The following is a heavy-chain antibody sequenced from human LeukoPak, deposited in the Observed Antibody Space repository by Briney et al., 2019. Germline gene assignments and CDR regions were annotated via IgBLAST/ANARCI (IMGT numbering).Heavy chain of an antibody. Sequence: PSETLSLTCTVSGGSIGSSSYYWGWIRQPPGKGLEWIGSIYYSGSTYYNPSLKSRVTISVDTSKNQFSLKLSSVTAADTAVYYCALQYYYDSSGYYGDYFDYWGQGTLVTVSS. J-gene: IGHJ4*02. D-gene: IGHD3-22*01. CDR1: GGSIGSSSYY. CDR3: ALQYYYDSSGYYGDYFDY. CDR2: IYYSGST. V-gene: IGHV4-39*07.